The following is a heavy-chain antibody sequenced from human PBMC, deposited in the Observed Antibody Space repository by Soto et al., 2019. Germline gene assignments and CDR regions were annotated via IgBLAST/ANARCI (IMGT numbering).Heavy chain of an antibody. CDR3: ARALCSGGSCYPHDAFDI. CDR2: ITSSSTYT. CDR1: GFTFSTYT. D-gene: IGHD2-15*01. V-gene: IGHV3-21*01. J-gene: IGHJ3*02. Sequence: EVQLVESGGGLVKPGGSLRLSCAASGFTFSTYTMNWVRQAPGKGLEWVSSITSSSTYTYYADSVKGRFTISRDNAKNSLYLQMNSLRVEDTAVYYCARALCSGGSCYPHDAFDIWGQGTLVTVS.